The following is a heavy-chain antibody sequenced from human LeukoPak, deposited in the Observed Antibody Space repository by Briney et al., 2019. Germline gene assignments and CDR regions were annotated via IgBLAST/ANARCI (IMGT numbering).Heavy chain of an antibody. V-gene: IGHV1-46*01. CDR2: INPSGGST. CDR3: ARVVPGTTWVGTYFDN. D-gene: IGHD2-21*02. J-gene: IGHJ4*02. CDR1: GYTFTNYY. Sequence: ASVKVSCKASGYTFTNYYMHWVRQAPGQGLEWVGIINPSGGSTSNAQKFQGRVTMTRDTSTSTVYMELSSLRSEDTAVYYCARVVPGTTWVGTYFDNWGQGTLVTVSS.